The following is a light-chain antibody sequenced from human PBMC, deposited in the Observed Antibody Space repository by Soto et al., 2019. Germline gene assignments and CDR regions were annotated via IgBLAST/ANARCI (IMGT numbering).Light chain of an antibody. Sequence: DIQMTQSPSTLSASVGDRVTITCRASQSISSWLAWYQQKPGKAPKLRIYDASSLESGVPSRFSGRGSGTEFTLTISSLQPDDFATYYCQQYNSYLLTFGGGTKVEIK. CDR1: QSISSW. V-gene: IGKV1-5*01. J-gene: IGKJ4*01. CDR2: DAS. CDR3: QQYNSYLLT.